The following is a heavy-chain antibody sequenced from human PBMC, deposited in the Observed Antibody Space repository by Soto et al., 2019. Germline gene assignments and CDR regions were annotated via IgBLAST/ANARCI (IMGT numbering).Heavy chain of an antibody. CDR1: GGTFSSYA. D-gene: IGHD2-2*01. V-gene: IGHV1-69*01. CDR3: ARSQGSSTSLEIYYYYYYGMDV. Sequence: QVQLVQSGAEVKKPGSSVKVSCKASGGTFSSYAIRWVRQAPGQGLEWMGGIIPISGTANYAQKFKGRVTITADESTRRAYMELSSMRSESTAVYYCARSQGSSTSLEIYYYYYYGMDVWGQGTTVTVSS. CDR2: IIPISGTA. J-gene: IGHJ6*02.